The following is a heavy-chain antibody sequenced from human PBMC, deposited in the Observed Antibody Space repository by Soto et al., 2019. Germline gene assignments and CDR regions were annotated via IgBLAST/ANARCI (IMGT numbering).Heavy chain of an antibody. J-gene: IGHJ4*02. V-gene: IGHV3-15*01. CDR2: IKSKTDGGTT. CDR3: TAFWGYYFDY. Sequence: GGSLRLSCAASGFTFSNAWMSWVRQAPGKGLEWVGSIKSKTDGGTTDYAAPVKGRFTISRDDSKNTLYLQMNSLKTEDTAVYYCTAFWGYYFDYWGQGTLVTVSS. D-gene: IGHD7-27*01. CDR1: GFTFSNAW.